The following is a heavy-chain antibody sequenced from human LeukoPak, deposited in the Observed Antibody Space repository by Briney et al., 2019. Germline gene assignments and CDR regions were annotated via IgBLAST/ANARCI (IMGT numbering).Heavy chain of an antibody. CDR2: ITSSGAST. D-gene: IGHD5-12*01. J-gene: IGHJ4*02. Sequence: GGSLRLSCAASGFTFSSYAMTWVRQAPGKGLEWVSGITSSGASTYYAASVKGRFTVSRANSENTLYLQINNLSGEDTGTYYCVKDEDLYSPTWYLFEDWGQGTLVTVSS. V-gene: IGHV3-23*01. CDR1: GFTFSSYA. CDR3: VKDEDLYSPTWYLFED.